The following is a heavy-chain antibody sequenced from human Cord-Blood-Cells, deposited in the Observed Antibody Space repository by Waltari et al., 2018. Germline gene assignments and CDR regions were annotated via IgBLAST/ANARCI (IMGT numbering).Heavy chain of an antibody. CDR2: INAGNGNT. J-gene: IGHJ3*02. D-gene: IGHD1-26*01. CDR3: ASSGSGSYYAFDI. CDR1: GYTLTSYA. Sequence: QVQLVQSGAEVKKPGASLKAPCKASGYTLTSYAMHWVRQAPGQRLEWMGWINAGNGNTKYSQKFQGRVTITRDTSASTAYMELSSLRSEDTAVYYCASSGSGSYYAFDIWGQGTMVTVSS. V-gene: IGHV1-3*01.